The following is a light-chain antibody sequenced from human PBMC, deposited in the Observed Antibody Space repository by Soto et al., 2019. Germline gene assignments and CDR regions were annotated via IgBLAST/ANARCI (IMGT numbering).Light chain of an antibody. CDR3: QSYHSSRSGSGDV. V-gene: IGLV1-40*01. CDR2: GNS. CDR1: SSNIGAGYD. Sequence: QSVLTQPPSVSGAPGPRVTISCTGSSSNIGAGYDGHWYQQLTGTAPKLLIYGNSNRPSGVPDRFSGSKSGTSASLPITGLQAEEAADYSCQSYHSSRSGSGDVFGGGTKLTVL. J-gene: IGLJ2*01.